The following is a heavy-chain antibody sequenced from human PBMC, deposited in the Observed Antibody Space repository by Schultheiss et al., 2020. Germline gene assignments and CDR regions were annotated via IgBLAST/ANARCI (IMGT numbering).Heavy chain of an antibody. CDR3: ARGVENYDILTGYYSYYYYYGMDV. V-gene: IGHV7-4-1*01. D-gene: IGHD3-9*01. CDR2: INTNTGNP. Sequence: ASVKVSCKASGYTFTSYGISWVRQAPGQGLEWMGWINTNTGNPTYAQGFTGRFVFSLDTSVSTAYLQICSLKAEDTAVYYCARGVENYDILTGYYSYYYYYGMDVWGKGTTVTVSS. J-gene: IGHJ6*04. CDR1: GYTFTSYG.